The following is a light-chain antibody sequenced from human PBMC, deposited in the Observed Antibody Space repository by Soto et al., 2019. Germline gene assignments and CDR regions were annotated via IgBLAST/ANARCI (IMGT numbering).Light chain of an antibody. J-gene: IGKJ5*01. V-gene: IGKV3-15*01. CDR1: QSVGSN. Sequence: EIVMTQSPATLSVSPGERASLSCRASQSVGSNVAWYQQKPGQAPRLLIYAASTRATGIPARFSGSGSGTEFTLTISSLQSEDFAVYYCQQYNNWSFGQGTRLEIK. CDR2: AAS. CDR3: QQYNNWS.